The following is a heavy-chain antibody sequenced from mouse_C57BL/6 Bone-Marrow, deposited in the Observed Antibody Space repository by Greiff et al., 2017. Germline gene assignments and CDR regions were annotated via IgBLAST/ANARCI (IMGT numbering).Heavy chain of an antibody. CDR2: VDPEIGDT. CDR3: SAFDGNYFDF. V-gene: IGHV14-4*01. J-gene: IGHJ2*01. Sequence: EVQLQQSGAELVRPGASVKLSCTASGFNIKYDYIHWVKQSPEKGLEWIGWVDPEIGDTEYASKFPGKATITSDTSSNTAYLQLSSLTSEYTAVYYCSAFDGNYFDFWGQGTPLTVAS. CDR1: GFNIKYDY. D-gene: IGHD2-3*01.